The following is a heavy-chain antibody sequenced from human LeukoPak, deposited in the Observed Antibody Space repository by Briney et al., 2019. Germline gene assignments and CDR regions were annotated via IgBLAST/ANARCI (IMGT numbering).Heavy chain of an antibody. CDR1: GGSISSGSYY. CDR2: IYTSGST. V-gene: IGHV4-61*02. CDR3: ARLVLNYYYYMGV. J-gene: IGHJ6*03. D-gene: IGHD6-13*01. Sequence: SETLSRTCTVSGGSISSGSYYWSWIRQPAGKGLEWVGRIYTSGSTNYNPSLKSRVTISVDTSKNQFSLKLSSVTAADTAVYYCARLVLNYYYYMGVWGKGTTVTVSS.